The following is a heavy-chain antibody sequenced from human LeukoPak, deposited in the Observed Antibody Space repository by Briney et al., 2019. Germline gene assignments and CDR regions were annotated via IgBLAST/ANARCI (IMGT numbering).Heavy chain of an antibody. J-gene: IGHJ4*02. CDR1: GFTFRDYG. Sequence: PGGSLRLSCAASGFTFRDYGMHWVRQAPDKGLEWVASIRNDGSDKYYEDSVKGRFAISRDNSKNTVHLQMDSLRAEDSAVYYCVKRGSGSYDVDYWGQGTLVTVSP. CDR3: VKRGSGSYDVDY. V-gene: IGHV3-30*02. D-gene: IGHD1-26*01. CDR2: IRNDGSDK.